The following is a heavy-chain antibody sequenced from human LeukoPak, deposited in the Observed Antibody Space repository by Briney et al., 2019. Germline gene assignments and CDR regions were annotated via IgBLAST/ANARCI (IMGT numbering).Heavy chain of an antibody. CDR3: LTPHGDTPPDF. Sequence: SVKVSCKVSEYALIELSMHGVRQAPGKGLEWMGGFDAEDGETIFAPKLHDRITLTADTTADTGYKEMSSLNTADTAVYFCLTPHGDTPPDFWGQGTLVTVSS. J-gene: IGHJ4*02. CDR2: FDAEDGET. D-gene: IGHD4-17*01. V-gene: IGHV1-24*01. CDR1: EYALIELS.